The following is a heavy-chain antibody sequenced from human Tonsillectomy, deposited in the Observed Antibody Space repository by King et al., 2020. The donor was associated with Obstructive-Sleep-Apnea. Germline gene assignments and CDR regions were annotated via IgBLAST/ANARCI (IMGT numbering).Heavy chain of an antibody. CDR2: INHSGST. J-gene: IGHJ6*02. Sequence: VQLQQWGAGLLKPSETLSLNCAVYGGSFSGYYWSWIRQPPGKGLEWIGEINHSGSTNYNPSLKSRVTISVDTSKNQFSLKLSSVTAADTAVYYCATSTTDIVVVPAATVYYYYGMDVWGQGTTVTVSS. CDR3: ATSTTDIVVVPAATVYYYYGMDV. CDR1: GGSFSGYY. D-gene: IGHD2-2*01. V-gene: IGHV4-34*01.